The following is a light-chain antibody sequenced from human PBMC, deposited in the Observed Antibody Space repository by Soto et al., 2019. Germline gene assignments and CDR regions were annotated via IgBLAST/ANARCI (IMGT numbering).Light chain of an antibody. V-gene: IGKV3-20*01. CDR1: QSVSNNY. CDR2: GAS. Sequence: EIVLTQSPGTLSLSPGERATLSCMASQSVSNNYLAWYQQKPGQAPRLLIYGASNRATGIPDRFSGSGSGTDFTLTISSLQPEDFATYYCQQTYRTPREFGQGTKVDI. CDR3: QQTYRTPRE. J-gene: IGKJ1*01.